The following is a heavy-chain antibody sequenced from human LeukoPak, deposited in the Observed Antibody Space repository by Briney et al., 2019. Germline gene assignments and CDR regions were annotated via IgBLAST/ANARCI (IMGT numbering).Heavy chain of an antibody. Sequence: GGSLRLSCAAPGFTFSSYVMRWVRQAPGKGLEWVSTIDGSRVGTYYADSVKGRFTISRDSSKSTLYLHMNSLRAEDTAVYYCTKGAAAGPKYFQHWGQGTLLTVSS. CDR3: TKGAAAGPKYFQH. D-gene: IGHD6-13*01. V-gene: IGHV3-23*01. CDR1: GFTFSSYV. J-gene: IGHJ1*01. CDR2: IDGSRVGT.